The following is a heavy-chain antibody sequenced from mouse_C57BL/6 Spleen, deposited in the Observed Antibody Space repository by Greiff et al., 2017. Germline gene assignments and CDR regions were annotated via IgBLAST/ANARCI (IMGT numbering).Heavy chain of an antibody. Sequence: VQLQQPGAELVRPGSSVKLSCKASGYTFTSYWMAWVQQRPGQGLAWLGNIYPSDSETHYNQKFKDKATLTVDKSSSTAYMQRSSQTSEDSAVYCGARGSNYYFDYWGQGTTVTVSS. J-gene: IGHJ2*01. CDR1: GYTFTSYW. V-gene: IGHV1-61*01. CDR3: ARGSNYYFDY. CDR2: IYPSDSET. D-gene: IGHD2-5*01.